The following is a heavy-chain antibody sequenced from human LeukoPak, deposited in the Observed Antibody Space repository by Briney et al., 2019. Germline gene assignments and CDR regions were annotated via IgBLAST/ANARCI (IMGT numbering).Heavy chain of an antibody. CDR2: IYTSGST. V-gene: IGHV4-4*07. Sequence: SETLSLTCTVSGGSLSSYYWSWVRQPAGKGLEWIGRIYTSGSTNYNPSLKSRVTMSVDTSKNQFSLKLSSVTAADTAVYYCAREIERITMVRGVHTRFDPWGQGTLVTVSS. D-gene: IGHD3-10*01. CDR1: GGSLSSYY. J-gene: IGHJ5*02. CDR3: AREIERITMVRGVHTRFDP.